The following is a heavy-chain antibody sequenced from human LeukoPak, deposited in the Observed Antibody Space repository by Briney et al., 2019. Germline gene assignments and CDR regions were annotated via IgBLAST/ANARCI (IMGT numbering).Heavy chain of an antibody. V-gene: IGHV4-59*01. CDR2: IYYSGST. CDR3: ARSYIWGRDFDY. D-gene: IGHD3-16*01. J-gene: IGHJ4*02. CDR1: GGSIITYY. Sequence: PSELLSLTCTVSGGSIITYYWSWIRQPPGKGLEWIGYIYYSGSTNYYPSLKSRVTISVDTSKNKFSLKLYSVTAADTAVYYCARSYIWGRDFDYWGQGTLVTVSS.